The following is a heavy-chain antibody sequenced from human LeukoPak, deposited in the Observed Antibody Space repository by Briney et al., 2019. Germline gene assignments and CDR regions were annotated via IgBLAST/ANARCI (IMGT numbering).Heavy chain of an antibody. J-gene: IGHJ4*02. CDR2: IKPDGSEK. CDR1: EFTFSSYW. Sequence: GESLRLSCAASEFTFSSYWMSWVRQAPGKGLEWVANIKPDGSEKKYVDSVKGRFTISRDNAKNSLCLQMNSLRAEDTAVYYCARQANYYYDSSGYYYFDYWGQGTLVTVSS. V-gene: IGHV3-7*03. CDR3: ARQANYYYDSSGYYYFDY. D-gene: IGHD3-22*01.